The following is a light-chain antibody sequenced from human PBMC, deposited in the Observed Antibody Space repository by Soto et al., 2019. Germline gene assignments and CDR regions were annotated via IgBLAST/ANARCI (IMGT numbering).Light chain of an antibody. Sequence: QSALTQPPSVSGAPGQRVTISCTGSSSNIGAGYDVHWYQQLPGTAPKLLIYGNSNQPSGVPDRFSGSKSGTSASLAITGLQAEDEADYYCQSYDSSLSVVFGGGTKLTVL. CDR1: SSNIGAGYD. J-gene: IGLJ2*01. V-gene: IGLV1-40*01. CDR2: GNS. CDR3: QSYDSSLSVV.